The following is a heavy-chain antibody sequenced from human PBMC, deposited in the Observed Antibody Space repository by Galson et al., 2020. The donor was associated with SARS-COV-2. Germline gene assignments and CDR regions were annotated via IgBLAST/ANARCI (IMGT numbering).Heavy chain of an antibody. D-gene: IGHD7-27*01. CDR2: INPNSGAT. V-gene: IGHV1-2*02. J-gene: IGHJ5*02. Sequence: ASVKVSCKASGYTFTGYYMHWVRQAPGQGLEWMGWINPNSGATNYAQRFQGRVTMTRDTSISTAYMELSRLRSDDTAVYYCARQGLLTGPRRWFDPWGQGTLVTVSS. CDR1: GYTFTGYY. CDR3: ARQGLLTGPRRWFDP.